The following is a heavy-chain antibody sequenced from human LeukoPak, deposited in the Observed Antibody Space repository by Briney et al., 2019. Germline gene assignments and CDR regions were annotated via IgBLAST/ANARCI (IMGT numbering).Heavy chain of an antibody. CDR3: STDSGWVDC. D-gene: IGHD6-19*01. CDR1: GFTFSSYS. CDR2: IKSKTDGGTT. J-gene: IGHJ4*02. V-gene: IGHV3-15*01. Sequence: PGGSLRLSCAASGFTFSSYSMNWVRQAPGKGLEWVSRIKSKTDGGTTDYAAPVKGRFTISRDDSKNTLYLQMDSLKTEDTAVYYCSTDSGWVDCWGQGTLVTVCS.